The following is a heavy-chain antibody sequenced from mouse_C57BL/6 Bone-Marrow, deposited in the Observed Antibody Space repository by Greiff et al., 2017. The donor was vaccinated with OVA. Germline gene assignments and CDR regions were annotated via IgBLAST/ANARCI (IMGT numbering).Heavy chain of an antibody. J-gene: IGHJ3*01. CDR1: GYTFTDYY. CDR2: INPDNGGT. CDR3: ARGGNSNYVPAWFAY. D-gene: IGHD2-5*01. Sequence: VQLKQSGPELVKPGASVKISCKASGYTFTDYYMNWVKQSHGKSLEWIGDINPDNGGTSYNQKFKGKATLTVDKSSSTAYMELRSLTSEDSAVYYCARGGNSNYVPAWFAYWGQGTLVTVSA. V-gene: IGHV1-26*01.